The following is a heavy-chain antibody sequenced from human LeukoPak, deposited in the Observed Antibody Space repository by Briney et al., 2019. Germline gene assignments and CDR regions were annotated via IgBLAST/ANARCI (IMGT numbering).Heavy chain of an antibody. D-gene: IGHD3-22*01. Sequence: LTGGSLRLSCAASGLTFGGYEMNWVRQAPGKGLEWVSYISSSGSTINYADSVKGRFTISRDNAKNSLYLRMSSLRAEDTAVYYCASFYDSTGRDYWGQGTLVTVSS. CDR2: ISSSGSTI. CDR1: GLTFGGYE. V-gene: IGHV3-48*03. J-gene: IGHJ4*02. CDR3: ASFYDSTGRDY.